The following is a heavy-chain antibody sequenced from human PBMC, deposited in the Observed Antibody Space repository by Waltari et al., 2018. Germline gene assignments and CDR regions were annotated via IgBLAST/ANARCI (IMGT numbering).Heavy chain of an antibody. Sequence: EVQLVQSGAEGKEPGASARISCAGSGYTFADDGHRWGRPLPGNGREGGGGQGPGKGLEWMGALYPGDSDTRYSPSFQGQVTISADKSISTAYLQWSSLKASDTAMYYCARDSMASVEVDYFYGMDVWGQGTTVTVSS. J-gene: IGHJ6*02. CDR1: GYTFADDG. V-gene: IGHV5-51*01. CDR2: LYPGDSDT. CDR3: ARDSMASVEVDYFYGMDV. D-gene: IGHD3-9*01.